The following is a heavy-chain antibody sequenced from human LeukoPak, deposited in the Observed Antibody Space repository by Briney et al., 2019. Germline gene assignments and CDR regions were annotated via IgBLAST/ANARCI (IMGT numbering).Heavy chain of an antibody. J-gene: IGHJ3*02. CDR2: IKQGGSEK. V-gene: IGHV3-7*01. Sequence: GGSLRLSCAASGFTFSRYWMSWVRQAPGKGLEGVANIKQGGSEKYYMDSVRGRFTISRDNAKNSLYLQINSLRGEDTGVYHCARRHQDWVNSFDIWSQGRMVTV. CDR3: ARRHQDWVNSFDI. D-gene: IGHD2-15*01. CDR1: GFTFSRYW.